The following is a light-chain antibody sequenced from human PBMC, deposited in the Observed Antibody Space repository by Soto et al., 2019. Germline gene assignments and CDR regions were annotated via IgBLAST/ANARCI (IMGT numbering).Light chain of an antibody. CDR3: QQRSNWPSIT. CDR1: QSVSSN. J-gene: IGKJ5*01. Sequence: EIVMTQSPATLSVSPGERATLSCRASQSVSSNLAWYQQKPGQAPRLLIYGASTRATGIPARFSGSGSGTEFTLTISSLQSEDFAVYHCQQRSNWPSITFGQGTRLENK. V-gene: IGKV3-15*01. CDR2: GAS.